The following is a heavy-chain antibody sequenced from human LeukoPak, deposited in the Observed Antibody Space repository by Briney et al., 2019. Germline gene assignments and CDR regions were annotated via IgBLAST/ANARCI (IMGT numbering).Heavy chain of an antibody. J-gene: IGHJ6*02. D-gene: IGHD3-3*01. CDR1: GYTLTELS. CDR2: FDPEDGET. Sequence: ASVKVSCKVSGYTLTELSMHWVRQAPGKGLEWMGGFDPEDGETIYAQKFRGRVTMTEDTSTDTAYMELSSLKSEDTAVYYCATGALRFLEWLLSTPRNYYYYYGMDVWGQGTTVTVSS. V-gene: IGHV1-24*01. CDR3: ATGALRFLEWLLSTPRNYYYYYGMDV.